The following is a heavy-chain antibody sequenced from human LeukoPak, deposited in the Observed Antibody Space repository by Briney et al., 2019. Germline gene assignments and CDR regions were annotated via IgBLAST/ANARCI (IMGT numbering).Heavy chain of an antibody. V-gene: IGHV1-69*05. D-gene: IGHD5-24*01. CDR2: IIPIFGTA. CDR1: GGTFSSYA. CDR3: ARGRAGNMATITPLDY. J-gene: IGHJ4*02. Sequence: ASVKVSCKASGGTFSSYAISWVRQAPGQGLEWKGGIIPIFGTANYAQKFQGRVTITTDESTSTAYMELSSLRSEDTAVYYCARGRAGNMATITPLDYWGQGTLVTVSS.